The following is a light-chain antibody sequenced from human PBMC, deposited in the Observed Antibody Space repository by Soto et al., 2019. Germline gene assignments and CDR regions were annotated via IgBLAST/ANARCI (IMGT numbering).Light chain of an antibody. CDR1: QSISSW. J-gene: IGKJ1*01. CDR3: QQYHSFSRT. CDR2: KAS. Sequence: DIQMTQSPSTLSASVGDRVTITCRASQSISSWLAWYQQKPGKAPKPLINKASSLESGVPSRFSGSGSGTEFTLPISSLEPDDFATYYCQQYHSFSRTFGPGTKVEIK. V-gene: IGKV1-5*03.